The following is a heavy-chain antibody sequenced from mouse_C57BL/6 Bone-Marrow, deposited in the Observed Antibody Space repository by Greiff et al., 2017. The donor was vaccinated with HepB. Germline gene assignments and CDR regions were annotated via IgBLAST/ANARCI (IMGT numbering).Heavy chain of an antibody. J-gene: IGHJ3*01. V-gene: IGHV1-5*01. Sequence: VQLQQSGTVLARPGASVKMSCKTSGYTFTSYWMHWVKQRPGQGLEWIGAIYPGNSDTSYNQKFKGKAKLTAVTSASTAYMELSSLTNEDSAVYYWTRSIYSKGWFAYWGQGTLVTVSA. CDR3: TRSIYSKGWFAY. D-gene: IGHD2-5*01. CDR2: IYPGNSDT. CDR1: GYTFTSYW.